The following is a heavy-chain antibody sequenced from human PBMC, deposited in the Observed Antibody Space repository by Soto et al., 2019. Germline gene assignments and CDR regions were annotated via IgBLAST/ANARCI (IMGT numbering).Heavy chain of an antibody. CDR3: ARRSGIAVAGASGGMDV. Sequence: GGSLRLSCAASGFTFSSYAMSWVRQAPGKGLEWVSAISGSGGSTYYADSVKGRFTISRDNSKNTLYLQMNSLKASDTAMYYCARRSGIAVAGASGGMDVWGQGTTVTVSS. CDR2: ISGSGGST. D-gene: IGHD6-19*01. CDR1: GFTFSSYA. V-gene: IGHV3-23*01. J-gene: IGHJ6*02.